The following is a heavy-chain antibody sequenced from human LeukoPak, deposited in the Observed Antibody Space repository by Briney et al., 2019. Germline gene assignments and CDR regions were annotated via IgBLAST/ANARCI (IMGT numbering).Heavy chain of an antibody. CDR1: GFTFNTYW. V-gene: IGHV3-7*01. D-gene: IGHD6-25*01. J-gene: IGHJ4*02. Sequence: GGSLRLSCVASGFTFNTYWMTWVRQAPGRGLEWVANVRQDGGEGHYVDSVKGRFTVSRDNAKNSLSLQMSSLRVEDTAIYYCARERPGSASAFDYWGQGTLVTVSS. CDR2: VRQDGGEG. CDR3: ARERPGSASAFDY.